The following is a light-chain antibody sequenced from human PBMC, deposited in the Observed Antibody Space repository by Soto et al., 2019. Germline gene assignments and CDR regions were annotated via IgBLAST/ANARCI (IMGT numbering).Light chain of an antibody. CDR2: DVG. J-gene: IGLJ3*02. V-gene: IGLV2-11*01. CDR1: SSDVGGYNY. Sequence: QSALTQPRSVSGSPGQSVTISCTGTSSDVGGYNYVSWYQQHPGEAPKLMIYDVGKRPSGVPDRFSGSKSGNTASLTISGLQAEDEADYHCCSYAGSYSWVFGGGTKLTVL. CDR3: CSYAGSYSWV.